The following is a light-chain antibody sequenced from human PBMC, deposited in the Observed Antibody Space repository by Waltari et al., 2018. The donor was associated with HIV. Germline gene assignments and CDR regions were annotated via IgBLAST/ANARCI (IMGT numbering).Light chain of an antibody. J-gene: IGKJ4*01. V-gene: IGKV4-1*01. CDR2: WAS. CDR3: QQYYDTPLT. Sequence: DIVMTQSPDSLAVSLGERATINCKSSQSVLYSNNNKNYLEWFQHKPGQTTKLLIYWASSRESGLPDRLRGSGSVTEFTLTIRRLLAEDVSVYYCQQYYDTPLTFGGGTKVDFK. CDR1: QSVLYSNNNKNY.